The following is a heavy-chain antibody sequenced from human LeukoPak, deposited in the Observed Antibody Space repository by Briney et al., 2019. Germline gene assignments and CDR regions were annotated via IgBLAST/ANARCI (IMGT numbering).Heavy chain of an antibody. D-gene: IGHD4-23*01. J-gene: IGHJ4*02. Sequence: SQTLSLTCAISGDSLSCNSAAWNWIRQSPSRGLEWLGRTYYRSKWYNDYAVSVKSRITINPDTSKNQFSLQLNSVTPEDTAVYYCARGAGDYGGNLVGIDYWGQGTLVTVSS. CDR1: GDSLSCNSAA. CDR2: TYYRSKWYN. V-gene: IGHV6-1*01. CDR3: ARGAGDYGGNLVGIDY.